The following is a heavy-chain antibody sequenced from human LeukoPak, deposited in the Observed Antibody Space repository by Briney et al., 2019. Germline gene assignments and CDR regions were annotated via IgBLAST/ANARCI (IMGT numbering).Heavy chain of an antibody. CDR3: ARDTMVTANWFDP. CDR1: DYTFTSYG. J-gene: IGHJ5*02. V-gene: IGHV1-18*01. CDR2: ISAHTGDT. D-gene: IGHD2-21*02. Sequence: ASVKVSCKASDYTFTSYGISWVRQVPGQGLEWMGWISAHTGDTNYAQNLQGRVTMTTDTSTSTAYTELRSLTSDDTAVYYCARDTMVTANWFDPWGQGTLVTVSS.